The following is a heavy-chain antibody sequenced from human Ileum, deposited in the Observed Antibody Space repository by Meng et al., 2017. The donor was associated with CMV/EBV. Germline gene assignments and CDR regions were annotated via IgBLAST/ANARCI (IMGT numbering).Heavy chain of an antibody. Sequence: NGRMSWVRQAPGKGLEWVGRIKSKTDGGTTDYAAPVKGRFTISRDDSKNTLYLQMNSLKTEDTAVYYCTTDWERTYCGGDCFNYDYWGQGTLVTVSS. CDR1: NGR. V-gene: IGHV3-15*01. D-gene: IGHD2-21*01. CDR3: TTDWERTYCGGDCFNYDY. J-gene: IGHJ4*02. CDR2: IKSKTDGGTT.